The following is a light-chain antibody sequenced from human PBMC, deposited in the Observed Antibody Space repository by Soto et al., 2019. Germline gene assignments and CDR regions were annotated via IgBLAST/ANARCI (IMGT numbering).Light chain of an antibody. CDR2: GAS. J-gene: IGKJ1*01. Sequence: EIVMTQSPATLSVSPGERVTLSCRASQSVSSNLAWYQQTPGQAPRLLIYGASTRATGIPARFSGSGSGTEFTLTISSLQSEDFAVYYCQQYNNWPPTFGQGTKVDIK. V-gene: IGKV3-15*01. CDR3: QQYNNWPPT. CDR1: QSVSSN.